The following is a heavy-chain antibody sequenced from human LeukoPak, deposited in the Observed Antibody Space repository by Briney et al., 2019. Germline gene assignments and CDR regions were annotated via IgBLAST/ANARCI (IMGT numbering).Heavy chain of an antibody. CDR1: GFTFSSYG. D-gene: IGHD3-9*01. V-gene: IGHV3-30*02. J-gene: IGHJ6*03. Sequence: GGSLRLSSAASGFTFSSYGMHWVRQAPGRGLEGVAFIRYDGSNKYYADSVKGQFTISRDNSKNTLYLQMNSLRAEDTAVYYCAKDNDILTGYSPRSFYYYYYMDVWGKGTTVTVSS. CDR3: AKDNDILTGYSPRSFYYYYYMDV. CDR2: IRYDGSNK.